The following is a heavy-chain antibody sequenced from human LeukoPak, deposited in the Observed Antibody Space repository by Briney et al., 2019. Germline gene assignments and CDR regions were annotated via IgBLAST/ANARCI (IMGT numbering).Heavy chain of an antibody. Sequence: GGSLRLSCAASGFTFSSYGMHWVRQAPGKGLEWVALISYDGSNEYYADSVRGRFTISRDNSKNTVYLQLNSLRAGDTAIYYCTKDRRGPAAGTWYFDSWGQGTLVTVSS. CDR3: TKDRRGPAAGTWYFDS. V-gene: IGHV3-30*18. CDR1: GFTFSSYG. J-gene: IGHJ4*02. CDR2: ISYDGSNE. D-gene: IGHD6-13*01.